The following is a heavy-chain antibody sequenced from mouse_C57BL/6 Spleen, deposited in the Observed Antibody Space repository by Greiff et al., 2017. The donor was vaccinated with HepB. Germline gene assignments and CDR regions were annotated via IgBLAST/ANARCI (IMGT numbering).Heavy chain of an antibody. CDR1: GYTFTSYW. J-gene: IGHJ4*01. CDR3: ASGNHGYDYAMDY. D-gene: IGHD2-2*01. Sequence: VQLQQPGAELVMPGASVKLSCKASGYTFTSYWMHWVKQRPGQGLEWIGEIDPSDSYTNYNQKFKGKSTLTVDKSSSTAYMQLSSLTSEDSAVYYCASGNHGYDYAMDYWGQGTSVTVSS. V-gene: IGHV1-69*01. CDR2: IDPSDSYT.